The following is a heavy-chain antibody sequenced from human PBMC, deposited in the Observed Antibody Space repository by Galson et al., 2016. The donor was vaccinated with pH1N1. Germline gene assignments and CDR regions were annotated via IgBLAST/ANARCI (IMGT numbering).Heavy chain of an antibody. CDR1: GYSFISQW. D-gene: IGHD4-17*01. CDR2: VNPGGSTI. Sequence: QSGAEVKKPGESLKISCKASGYSFISQWIAWVRQVPGKGLEWVGVVNPGGSTIRYSPSFQGQVTISSDKSISTAYLQWINLRASDTATYYCARQYDFGDYRGNSFDSWGQGTVVLVSS. CDR3: ARQYDFGDYRGNSFDS. V-gene: IGHV5-51*03. J-gene: IGHJ3*02.